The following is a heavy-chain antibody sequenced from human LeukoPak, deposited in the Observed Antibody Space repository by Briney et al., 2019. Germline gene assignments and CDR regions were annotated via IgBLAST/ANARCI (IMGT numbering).Heavy chain of an antibody. Sequence: GGSLRLSCAASGFTVSSNYMSWVRQAPGKGLERVSVIYSGGSTYYADSVKGRFTISRDNSKNTLYLQMNSLRAEDTAVYYCARVGYYYDSSGYPYWGQGTLVTVSS. CDR3: ARVGYYYDSSGYPY. CDR2: IYSGGST. J-gene: IGHJ4*02. V-gene: IGHV3-53*01. CDR1: GFTVSSNY. D-gene: IGHD3-22*01.